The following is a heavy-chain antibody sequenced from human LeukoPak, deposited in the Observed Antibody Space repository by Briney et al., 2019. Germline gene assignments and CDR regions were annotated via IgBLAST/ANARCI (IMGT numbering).Heavy chain of an antibody. J-gene: IGHJ4*02. V-gene: IGHV4-34*01. Sequence: PSETLSLTCAVYGGSFSGYYWSWIRQPPGKGLEWIGEINHSGSTNYNPSLKSRVTISVDTSKNQFSLKLSSVTAADTAVYYCARGPRGPATEYYFDYWGQGTLVTVSS. D-gene: IGHD2-2*01. CDR3: ARGPRGPATEYYFDY. CDR2: INHSGST. CDR1: GGSFSGYY.